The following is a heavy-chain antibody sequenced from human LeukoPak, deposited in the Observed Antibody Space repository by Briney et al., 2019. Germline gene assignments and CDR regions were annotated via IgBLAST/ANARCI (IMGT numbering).Heavy chain of an antibody. V-gene: IGHV4-61*08. CDR2: IYYSEST. CDR3: ARGVAARPLDY. Sequence: SETLSLTCTVSGGSINSGDYYGSWIRQPTXKGLEWIGYIYYSESTNYNPSLKSRVTISVDTYKNQFYLKLSSVTAADTAVYYCARGVAARPLDYWGQGTLVTVSS. CDR1: GGSINSGDYY. J-gene: IGHJ4*02. D-gene: IGHD6-6*01.